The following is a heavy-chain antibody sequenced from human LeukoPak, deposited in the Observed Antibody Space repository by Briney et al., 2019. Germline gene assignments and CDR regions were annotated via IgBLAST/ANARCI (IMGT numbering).Heavy chain of an antibody. CDR3: GPFGHGGNGFDY. Sequence: PGGSLRLSCAASGFTFSSYWMSWVRQAPGKGLEWAANIKQDGSEKYYVDSVKGRFTISRDNAKNSLYLQMNSLRAEDTAVYHCGPFGHGGNGFDYWGQGTLVTVSS. J-gene: IGHJ4*02. V-gene: IGHV3-7*03. D-gene: IGHD4-23*01. CDR2: IKQDGSEK. CDR1: GFTFSSYW.